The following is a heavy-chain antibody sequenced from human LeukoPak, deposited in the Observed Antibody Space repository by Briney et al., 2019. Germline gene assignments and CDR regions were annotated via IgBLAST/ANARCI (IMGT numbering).Heavy chain of an antibody. CDR3: AKTPTSSTRLEGLDY. CDR1: GFTFSSYG. D-gene: IGHD3-3*01. J-gene: IGHJ4*02. CDR2: ISYDGSNK. V-gene: IGHV3-30*18. Sequence: PGGSLRLSCAASGFTFSSYGMHWVRQAPGKGLEWVAVISYDGSNKYYAESVKGRFTISRDNSKNTLYLQMNSLRAEDTAVYYCAKTPTSSTRLEGLDYWGQGTLVTVSS.